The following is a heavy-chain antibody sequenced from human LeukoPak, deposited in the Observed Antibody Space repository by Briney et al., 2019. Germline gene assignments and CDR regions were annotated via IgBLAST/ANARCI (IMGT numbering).Heavy chain of an antibody. J-gene: IGHJ6*03. V-gene: IGHV4-4*02. CDR3: ASDAGWFGESLYYYYMDV. D-gene: IGHD3-10*01. CDR1: GGSISSSNW. CDR2: IYHSGST. Sequence: SGTLSLTCAVSGGSISSSNWWSWIRQPPGKGLEWIGEIYHSGSTNYNPSLKSRVTISVDKSKTQFSLKLSSVTAADTAVYYCASDAGWFGESLYYYYMDVWGKGTTVTVSS.